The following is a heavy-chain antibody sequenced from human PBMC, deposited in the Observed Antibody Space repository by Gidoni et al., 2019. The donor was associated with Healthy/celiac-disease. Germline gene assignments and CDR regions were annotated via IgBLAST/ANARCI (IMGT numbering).Heavy chain of an antibody. CDR1: GFTFGDYA. V-gene: IGHV3-49*03. D-gene: IGHD5-12*01. CDR2: IRSKAYGGTT. Sequence: EVQLVESGGGLVQPGRSLRLSCTASGFTFGDYAMSWFRQAPGKGLEWVGCIRSKAYGGTTEYAASVKGRFTISRDDSKSIAYLQMNSLKTEDTAVYYCTRDRSEGGMDIVATICDYWGQGTLVTVSS. J-gene: IGHJ4*02. CDR3: TRDRSEGGMDIVATICDY.